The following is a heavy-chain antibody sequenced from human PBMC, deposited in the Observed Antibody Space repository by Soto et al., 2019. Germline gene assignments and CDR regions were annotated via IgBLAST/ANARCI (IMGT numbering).Heavy chain of an antibody. CDR2: ISSSSSYI. Sequence: EVQLVESGGGLVKPGGSLRLSCAASGFTFSSYSMNWVRQAPGKGLEWVSSISSSSSYIYYADSVKGRFTISRDNAKNSLYLQMNSLGAEDTAVYYCASPPMNGMDVWGQGTTVTVSS. J-gene: IGHJ6*02. V-gene: IGHV3-21*01. CDR3: ASPPMNGMDV. CDR1: GFTFSSYS. D-gene: IGHD3-22*01.